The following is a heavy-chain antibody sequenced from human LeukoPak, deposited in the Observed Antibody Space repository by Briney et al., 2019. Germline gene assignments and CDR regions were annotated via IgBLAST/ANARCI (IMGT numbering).Heavy chain of an antibody. CDR1: GYTFTGYY. J-gene: IGHJ4*02. D-gene: IGHD5-12*01. Sequence: ASVKVSCKASGYTFTGYYMHWVRQAPGQGLEWMGWINPNSGGANYAQKLQGRVTMTTDTSTSTAYMELRSLRSDDTAVYYCARQTPVATAEGGFDYWGQGTLVTVSS. CDR2: INPNSGGA. CDR3: ARQTPVATAEGGFDY. V-gene: IGHV1-2*02.